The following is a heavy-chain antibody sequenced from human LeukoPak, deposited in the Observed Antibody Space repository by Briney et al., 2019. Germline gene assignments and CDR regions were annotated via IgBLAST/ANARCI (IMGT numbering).Heavy chain of an antibody. J-gene: IGHJ4*02. Sequence: PGGSLRLSCAASGFTFSSYSMNWVRQAPGKGLERVSSISSSSSYIYYADSVKGRFTISRDNAKNSLYLQMNSLRAEDTAVYYCARDRGIAAAGRSNYFDYWGQGTLVTVSS. CDR2: ISSSSSYI. V-gene: IGHV3-21*01. CDR3: ARDRGIAAAGRSNYFDY. CDR1: GFTFSSYS. D-gene: IGHD6-13*01.